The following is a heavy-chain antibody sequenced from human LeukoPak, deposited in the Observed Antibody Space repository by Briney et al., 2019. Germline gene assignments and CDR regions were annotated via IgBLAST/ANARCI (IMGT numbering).Heavy chain of an antibody. J-gene: IGHJ5*02. CDR1: GYTLTELS. Sequence: ASVKVSCKVSGYTLTELSMHWVRQTPGKGLEWMGGFDPEDGETIYAQKFQGRVTMTEDTSTDTAYMELSSLRSEDTAVYYCATEPPSEADYGDYEKRYWFDPWGQGTLVTVSS. CDR3: ATEPPSEADYGDYEKRYWFDP. CDR2: FDPEDGET. V-gene: IGHV1-24*01. D-gene: IGHD4-17*01.